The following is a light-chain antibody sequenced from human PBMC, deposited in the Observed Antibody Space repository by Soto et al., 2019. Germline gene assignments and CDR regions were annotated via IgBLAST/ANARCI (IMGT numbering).Light chain of an antibody. CDR2: AAS. Sequence: IPMTQSPSSMCESXGDSVTIICRTSRSSSRFLNRYQQKPGKAPKLXXYAASSLQSGGPSRFSGSGSGTDFTRTISSLQPEDFATYYGQQSYSTPQTFGQGTKVDIK. V-gene: IGKV1-39*01. CDR1: RSSSRF. J-gene: IGKJ1*01. CDR3: QQSYSTPQT.